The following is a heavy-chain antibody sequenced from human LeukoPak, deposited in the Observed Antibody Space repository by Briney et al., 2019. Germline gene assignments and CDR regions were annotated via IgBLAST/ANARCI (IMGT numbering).Heavy chain of an antibody. CDR1: GGTFSSYA. CDR3: ARDTPYDTSGYFFDY. CDR2: IIPIFGTA. V-gene: IGHV1-69*01. D-gene: IGHD3-22*01. Sequence: ASVKVSCKASGGTFSSYAISWVRQAPGQGLEWMGGIIPIFGTANYAQKFQGRVTITADESTSTAYMELSSLRSEDTAVYYCARDTPYDTSGYFFDYWGQGTLVTVSS. J-gene: IGHJ4*02.